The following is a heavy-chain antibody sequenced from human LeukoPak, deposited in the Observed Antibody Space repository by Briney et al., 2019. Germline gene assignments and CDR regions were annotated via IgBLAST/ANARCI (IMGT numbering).Heavy chain of an antibody. D-gene: IGHD4-17*01. Sequence: PSETLSLTCTVSGGSISSYYWSWIRQPPGKGLEWIGYIYYSGSTNYNPSLKSRVTISADTSKNQFSLKLSSVTAADTAVYYCARTTVMEYDYWGQGTLVTVSS. J-gene: IGHJ4*02. CDR3: ARTTVMEYDY. V-gene: IGHV4-59*01. CDR1: GGSISSYY. CDR2: IYYSGST.